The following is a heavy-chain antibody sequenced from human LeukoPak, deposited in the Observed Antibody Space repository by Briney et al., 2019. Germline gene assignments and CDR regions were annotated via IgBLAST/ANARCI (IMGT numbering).Heavy chain of an antibody. CDR3: AREDPQTTVPEGLDV. D-gene: IGHD4-17*01. CDR1: GGSISTFY. J-gene: IGHJ6*02. CDR2: IYYSGST. V-gene: IGHV4-59*01. Sequence: SETLSLTCTVSGGSISTFYWSWLRQPPGKGLEWIGYIYYSGSTNYNPSLKSRVTISVDTSKNQFSLRLSSVTAADTAVYYRAREDPQTTVPEGLDVWGQGTTVTVSS.